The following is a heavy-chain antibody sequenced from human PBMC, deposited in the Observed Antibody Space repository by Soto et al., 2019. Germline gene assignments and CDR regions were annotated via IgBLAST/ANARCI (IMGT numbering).Heavy chain of an antibody. V-gene: IGHV3-23*01. Sequence: GGSIRLSCAASGCTFRNYAMSWVRQAPGKGLEWVSAISGSGGSTYYAGSVKGRFTISRDNSKNTLYLQMNSLRAEDTAVYYCANDNPYYDILTGYYGPPVPYWGQGPLVTVSS. CDR1: GCTFRNYA. J-gene: IGHJ4*02. CDR2: ISGSGGST. D-gene: IGHD3-9*01. CDR3: ANDNPYYDILTGYYGPPVPY.